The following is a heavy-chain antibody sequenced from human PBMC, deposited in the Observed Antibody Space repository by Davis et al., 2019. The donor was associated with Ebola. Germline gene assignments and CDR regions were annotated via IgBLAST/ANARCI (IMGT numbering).Heavy chain of an antibody. CDR1: GFTFTTHW. CDR2: IFPGDSDT. V-gene: IGHV5-51*01. CDR3: ARHLVPSISSSSAIDY. D-gene: IGHD6-6*01. J-gene: IGHJ4*02. Sequence: GESLKISCETSGFTFTTHWIAWVRQMPGKGLEWMGMIFPGDSDTRYRPSFQGQVTISADKSISTAYLQWSSLKASDTAMYYCARHLVPSISSSSAIDYWDQGTLVTVSS.